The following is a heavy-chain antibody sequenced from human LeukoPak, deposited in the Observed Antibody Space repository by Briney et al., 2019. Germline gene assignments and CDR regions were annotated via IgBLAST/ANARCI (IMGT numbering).Heavy chain of an antibody. Sequence: SETLSLTCAVYGGSFSGYYWSWIRQPPGKGLEWIGEINHSGSTNYNPSLKSRVTISVDTSENQFSLKLSSVTAADTAVYYCARGPYGSGSHQLYYGMDVWGKGTTVTVSS. J-gene: IGHJ6*04. V-gene: IGHV4-34*01. CDR2: INHSGST. CDR3: ARGPYGSGSHQLYYGMDV. D-gene: IGHD3-10*01. CDR1: GGSFSGYY.